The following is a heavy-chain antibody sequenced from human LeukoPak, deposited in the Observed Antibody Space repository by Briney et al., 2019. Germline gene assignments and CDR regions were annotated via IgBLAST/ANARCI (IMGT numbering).Heavy chain of an antibody. CDR1: GVTFSSYD. V-gene: IGHV3-13*01. CDR3: ARANRRQLWFGELGDYGMDV. D-gene: IGHD3-10*01. J-gene: IGHJ6*02. Sequence: PGGSLRLSCAASGVTFSSYDMHWVRQATGKGLEWVSAIGTAGDTYYPGSVKGRFTISRENAKNSLYLQMNSLRAGDTAVYYCARANRRQLWFGELGDYGMDVWGQGTTVTVSS. CDR2: IGTAGDT.